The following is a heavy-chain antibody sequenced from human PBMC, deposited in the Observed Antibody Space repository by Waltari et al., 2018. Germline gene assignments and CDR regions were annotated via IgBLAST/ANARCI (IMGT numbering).Heavy chain of an antibody. D-gene: IGHD2-2*01. CDR2: ISAYNGNP. CDR3: ARDLTVVPAVNYYYGMDV. CDR1: GYTFTSYG. J-gene: IGHJ6*02. V-gene: IGHV1-18*01. Sequence: QVQLVSSGAEVKKPGASVKVSCKASGYTFTSYGISWVRQAPGQGLGWMGWISAYNGNPNYAQKLQGRVTMTTDTSTSTAYMELRSLRADDTAVYYCARDLTVVPAVNYYYGMDVWGQGTTVTVSS.